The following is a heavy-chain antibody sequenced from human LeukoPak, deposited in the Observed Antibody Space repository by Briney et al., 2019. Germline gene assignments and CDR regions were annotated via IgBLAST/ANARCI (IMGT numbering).Heavy chain of an antibody. CDR1: GYSFTSYW. CDR3: ASQLYSSGWVDY. CDR2: IDPSDSYT. V-gene: IGHV5-10-1*01. J-gene: IGHJ4*02. Sequence: GESLKISCKGSGYSFTSYWISWVRQMPGKGLEWMGRIDPSDSYTNYSPSFQGHVTISAVKSISTAYLQWSSLKASDTAMYYCASQLYSSGWVDYWGQGTLVTVSS. D-gene: IGHD6-19*01.